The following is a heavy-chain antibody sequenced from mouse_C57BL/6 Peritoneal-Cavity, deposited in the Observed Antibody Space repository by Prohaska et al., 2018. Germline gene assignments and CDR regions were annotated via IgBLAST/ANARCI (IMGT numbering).Heavy chain of an antibody. J-gene: IGHJ4*01. CDR3: ARSYYYTMDY. V-gene: IGHV1-78*01. CDR2: IYPRDDNT. Sequence: QVQLQQSDAELVKPGASVKISCKLSGYTFTDHTIHWMNQRTEQGLEWIGYIYPRDDNTKDNEKYNGKATVTADKTTSTDYMQLNSLTSEDSAVYVCARSYYYTMDYWGQGTSVTVSS. CDR1: GYTFTDHT.